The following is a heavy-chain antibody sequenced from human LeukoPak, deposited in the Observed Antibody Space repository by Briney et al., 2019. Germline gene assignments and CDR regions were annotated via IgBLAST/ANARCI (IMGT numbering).Heavy chain of an antibody. CDR1: GFTFSSYG. CDR2: ISYDGSNK. V-gene: IGHV3-30*18. Sequence: GGSLRLSCAASGFTFSSYGMHWVRQAPGKGLEWVAVISYDGSNKYYADSVKGRFTISRDNSKNTLYLQMNSLRAEDTAVYYCAKDGSGFDYWGQGTLVTVSS. CDR3: AKDGSGFDY. D-gene: IGHD5-12*01. J-gene: IGHJ4*02.